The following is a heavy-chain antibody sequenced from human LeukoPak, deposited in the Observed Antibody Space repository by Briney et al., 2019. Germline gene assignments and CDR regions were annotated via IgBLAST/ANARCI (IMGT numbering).Heavy chain of an antibody. CDR1: GFAFSSFG. Sequence: PGGSLRLSCVASGFAFSSFGMHWVRQAPGKGLEWVAVISYNGGNTYYADSVRGRFSISRDNSKNTLYLQMNSLRAEDTAVYYCANGVVRGVMAGGWGQGTLVTVSS. D-gene: IGHD3-10*01. V-gene: IGHV3-30*12. CDR3: ANGVVRGVMAGG. CDR2: ISYNGGNT. J-gene: IGHJ4*02.